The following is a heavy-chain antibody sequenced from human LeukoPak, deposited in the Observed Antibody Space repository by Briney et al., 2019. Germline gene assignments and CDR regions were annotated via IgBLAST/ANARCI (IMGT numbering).Heavy chain of an antibody. CDR1: GFTFSDYT. D-gene: IGHD2-15*01. CDR2: ITRSSFNI. CDR3: ARISCSGGTCYYYFDY. V-gene: IGHV3-21*01. Sequence: GGSLRLSCAASGFTFSDYTMNWVRQAPGKGLEWVSSITRSSFNIYYADSVRGRFTISRDNAKTPLYLQMNSVRDEDTAVYYCARISCSGGTCYYYFDYWGQGTLVTVST. J-gene: IGHJ4*02.